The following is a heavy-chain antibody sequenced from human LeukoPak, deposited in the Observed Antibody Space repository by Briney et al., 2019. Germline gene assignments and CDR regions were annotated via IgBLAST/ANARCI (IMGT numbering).Heavy chain of an antibody. J-gene: IGHJ4*02. CDR3: AKVTSSYNYFDY. V-gene: IGHV3-23*01. CDR2: FSGSGGRT. D-gene: IGHD2-2*01. CDR1: GFTFITYP. Sequence: PGGSLRLSCEVSGFTFITYPMSWIRQAPGKGLEWVSTFSGSGGRTYYADSVKGRFTISRDNSKNRLSLQMNSLRAEDTAVYYFAKVTSSYNYFDYWGQGSLVTVSS.